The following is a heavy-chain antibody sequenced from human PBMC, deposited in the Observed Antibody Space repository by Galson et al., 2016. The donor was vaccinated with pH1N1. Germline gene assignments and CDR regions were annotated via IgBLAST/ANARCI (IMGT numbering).Heavy chain of an antibody. CDR2: IIPFFGKV. CDR1: GDPFSTYG. Sequence: SVKVSCKASGDPFSTYGLAWVPQAPGQGLEWMGRIIPFFGKVDYAPKFQDRLTLSADESTKTAYMELSSLRSEDTAVYFCAREGTVVSYCDYWGQGTLVTVAS. CDR3: AREGTVVSYCDY. D-gene: IGHD3-10*01. V-gene: IGHV1-69*13. J-gene: IGHJ4*01.